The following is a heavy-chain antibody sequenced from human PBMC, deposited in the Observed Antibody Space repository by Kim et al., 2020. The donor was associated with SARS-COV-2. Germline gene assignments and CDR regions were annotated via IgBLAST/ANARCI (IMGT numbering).Heavy chain of an antibody. J-gene: IGHJ4*02. Sequence: KCYVDSVKDRFTISRDNAKSSLFLQRNSLRAEDTAVYYCARGHTTSSGVYWGQGTVVTVSS. CDR3: ARGHTTSSGVY. CDR2: K. V-gene: IGHV3-7*04. D-gene: IGHD6-6*01.